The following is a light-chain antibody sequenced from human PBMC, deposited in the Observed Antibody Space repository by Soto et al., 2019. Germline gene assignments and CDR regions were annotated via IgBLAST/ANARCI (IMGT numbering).Light chain of an antibody. CDR2: GAS. CDR1: QSVRTK. CDR3: QQRSNWPFT. V-gene: IGKV3-15*01. Sequence: EIVMTQSPDTLYVSPGEGATLSCRASQSVRTKLAWYQQKAGQAPRLLIYGASTRATGIPDRFSGSGSGTEFTLTISSLQSEDFAVYYCQQRSNWPFTFGPGTKVDIK. J-gene: IGKJ3*01.